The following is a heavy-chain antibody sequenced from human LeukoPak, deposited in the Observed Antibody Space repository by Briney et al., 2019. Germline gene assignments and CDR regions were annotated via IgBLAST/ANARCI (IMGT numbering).Heavy chain of an antibody. CDR3: AREGDSGSYRGGFDY. CDR1: GFTVSSNY. CDR2: IYSGGST. Sequence: GGSLRLSCAASGFTVSSNYMSWVRQAPGKGLEWVSVIYSGGSTYYADSVKGRFTISRENSKNTLYLQMNSLRAEDTAVYYCAREGDSGSYRGGFDYWGQGTLVTVSS. J-gene: IGHJ4*02. V-gene: IGHV3-66*02. D-gene: IGHD1-26*01.